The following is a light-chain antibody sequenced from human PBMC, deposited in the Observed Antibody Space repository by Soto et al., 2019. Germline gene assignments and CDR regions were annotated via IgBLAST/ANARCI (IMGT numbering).Light chain of an antibody. V-gene: IGLV1-40*01. CDR3: CSYAGGYTYL. J-gene: IGLJ1*01. Sequence: QSVLTQPPSVSGAPGQRVTISCTGSNSNIGAGFAVHWYQQLPGTAPKLLIHGNNNRPSGVPDRFSGSKSDTSASLTISGLQAEDEADYFCCSYAGGYTYLFGTGTKLTVL. CDR1: NSNIGAGFA. CDR2: GNN.